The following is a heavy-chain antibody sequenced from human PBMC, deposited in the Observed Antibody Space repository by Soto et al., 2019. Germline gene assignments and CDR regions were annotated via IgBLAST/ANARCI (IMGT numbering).Heavy chain of an antibody. D-gene: IGHD4-17*01. V-gene: IGHV3-30-3*01. Sequence: RGALILSCAASGFIFSSYAMHWVLQAPGKGLEWVAVISYDGSNKYYADSVKGRFTISRDNSKNTLYLQMNSLRAEDTAVYYCARGNCGGFDYWGQGTLVTVSS. CDR1: GFIFSSYA. J-gene: IGHJ4*02. CDR2: ISYDGSNK. CDR3: ARGNCGGFDY.